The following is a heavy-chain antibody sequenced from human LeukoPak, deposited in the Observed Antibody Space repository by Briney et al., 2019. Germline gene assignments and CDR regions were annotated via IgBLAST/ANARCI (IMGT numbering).Heavy chain of an antibody. CDR1: GYTFSDSD. CDR3: ARVVVYAFYYYYMDA. Sequence: ASVKVSCKASGYTFSDSDVNWVRQAPGQGLEWMGWMNPTSGDTGYAQKFQGRVTMTRSMSRNTAYMELSRLRSEDTAVYFCARVVVYAFYYYYMDAWGKGTTIIISS. CDR2: MNPTSGDT. D-gene: IGHD2-8*02. J-gene: IGHJ6*03. V-gene: IGHV1-8*01.